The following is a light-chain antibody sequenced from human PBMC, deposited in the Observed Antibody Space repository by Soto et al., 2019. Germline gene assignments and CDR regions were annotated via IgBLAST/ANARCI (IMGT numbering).Light chain of an antibody. J-gene: IGLJ3*02. CDR1: SSDIGGYNY. V-gene: IGLV2-14*01. CDR2: EVN. CDR3: SSYTNSDTWV. Sequence: QSALTRPASVSGSPGQSITISCTGSSSDIGGYNYVSWYQQYPGKAPKLIIYEVNNRPSGISNRFSASKSGNTAFLTISGFQAEDATYYYLSSYTNSDTWVFGRGTKVTVL.